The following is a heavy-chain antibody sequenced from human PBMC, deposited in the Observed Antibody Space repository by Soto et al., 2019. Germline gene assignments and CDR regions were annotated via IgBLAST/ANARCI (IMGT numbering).Heavy chain of an antibody. CDR3: ARFLLYSGYYFDY. CDR2: IVVGSGNT. Sequence: SVKVSCKASGFTFSSSAVQWVRQARGQRLEWIGKIVVGSGNTNYAQKFQERVTITRDMSTSTAYMELSSLRSEDTAVYYCARFLLYSGYYFDYWGQGTLVTVSS. J-gene: IGHJ4*02. V-gene: IGHV1-58*01. D-gene: IGHD3-22*01. CDR1: GFTFSSSA.